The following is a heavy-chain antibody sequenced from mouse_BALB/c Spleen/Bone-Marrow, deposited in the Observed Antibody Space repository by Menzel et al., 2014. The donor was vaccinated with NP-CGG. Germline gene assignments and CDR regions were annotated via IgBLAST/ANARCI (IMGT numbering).Heavy chain of an antibody. CDR2: IDPSDSYT. J-gene: IGHJ3*01. D-gene: IGHD2-1*01. CDR1: GYTFTSYW. CDR3: TRSRDYGNWFAY. Sequence: VKLQESGAELVKPGASVKMSCKASGYTFTSYWMHWVKQRPGQGLEWIGVIDPSDSYTSYNQKFKGKATLTVDTSSSPAYMQLSSLTSEDSAVYYCTRSRDYGNWFAYWGQGTLVTVSA. V-gene: IGHV1S127*01.